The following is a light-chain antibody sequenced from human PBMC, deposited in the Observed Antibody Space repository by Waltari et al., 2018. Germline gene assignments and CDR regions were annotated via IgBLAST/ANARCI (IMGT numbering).Light chain of an antibody. CDR2: DAS. J-gene: IGKJ3*01. CDR1: QDISNY. Sequence: DIQLTQSPSSLSASVGDRVTITCQASQDISNYLNWYQQKPGKAPKLLNHDASNLETGVPSRFSGSRSGTHFTFTISSLQPEDIATYYCQRYDNLPIFAFGPGTKVDIK. V-gene: IGKV1-33*01. CDR3: QRYDNLPIFA.